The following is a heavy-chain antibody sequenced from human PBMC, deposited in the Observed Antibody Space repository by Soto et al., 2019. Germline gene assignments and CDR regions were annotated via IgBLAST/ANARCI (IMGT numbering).Heavy chain of an antibody. D-gene: IGHD3-10*01. V-gene: IGHV4-39*01. Sequence: SETLSFTCSVSGASINNFAYYWGWIRQPPGKGLKWIGTVYYNENTYYNPSLKSRVAISVDTAKNQFSLNLRSVTAADTAIYFCARRERYYGSPGWFDPWGQGTLVTVSS. CDR1: GASINNFAYY. J-gene: IGHJ5*01. CDR3: ARRERYYGSPGWFDP. CDR2: VYYNENT.